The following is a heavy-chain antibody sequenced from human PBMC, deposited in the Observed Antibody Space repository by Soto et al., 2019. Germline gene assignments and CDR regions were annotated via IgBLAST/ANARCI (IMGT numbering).Heavy chain of an antibody. J-gene: IGHJ5*02. Sequence: EVQLLESGGGLVQPGGSLRLSCEASGFTFSDYVMNWVRQGPGKGLEWVSTIGRGDDKYYADSVKGRFTISRDNSKNNLYLQMDSLSPEDTAVYYCAKDRSRYSSGWHNWFDPWGQGTLVTVSS. D-gene: IGHD6-19*01. V-gene: IGHV3-23*01. CDR1: GFTFSDYV. CDR3: AKDRSRYSSGWHNWFDP. CDR2: IGRGDDK.